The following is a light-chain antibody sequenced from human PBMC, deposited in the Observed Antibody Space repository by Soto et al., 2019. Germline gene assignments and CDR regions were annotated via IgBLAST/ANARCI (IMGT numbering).Light chain of an antibody. Sequence: DIQMTQSPSTLSASVGDRVTITCRASQSISSWLAWYQQKPGKAPKLLIYKASSLESGVPPRFSGRGSGTEFNLTIRSLQPDDFAPYYCQQYNSYSPACGQGTKVEIK. CDR3: QQYNSYSPA. J-gene: IGKJ1*01. CDR2: KAS. CDR1: QSISSW. V-gene: IGKV1-5*03.